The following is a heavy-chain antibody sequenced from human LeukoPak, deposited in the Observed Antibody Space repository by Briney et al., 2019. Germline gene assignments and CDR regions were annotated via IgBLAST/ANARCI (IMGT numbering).Heavy chain of an antibody. J-gene: IGHJ4*02. Sequence: GGSLRLSCAASGFTFSSYWMSWVRQAPGKGLEWVANIKQDGSEKYYVDSVKGRFTISRDNAKNSLYLQMNSLRAEDTAVYYCARDGELELLGYFDYWGQGTLVTVSS. D-gene: IGHD1-7*01. V-gene: IGHV3-7*01. CDR1: GFTFSSYW. CDR2: IKQDGSEK. CDR3: ARDGELELLGYFDY.